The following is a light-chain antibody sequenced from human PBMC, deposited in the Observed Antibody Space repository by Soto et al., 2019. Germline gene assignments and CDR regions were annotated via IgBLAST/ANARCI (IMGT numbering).Light chain of an antibody. V-gene: IGKV3-11*01. Sequence: EIVLTQSPATLSLSPGERATLSCRASQSIRTYLAWYQQKPGQAPRLLMYDASTRATGIPDRFSGSGSGTDFTLTISRLEPEDFAVYYCQQYAVSPITFGQGTRLEIK. CDR1: QSIRTY. CDR3: QQYAVSPIT. CDR2: DAS. J-gene: IGKJ5*01.